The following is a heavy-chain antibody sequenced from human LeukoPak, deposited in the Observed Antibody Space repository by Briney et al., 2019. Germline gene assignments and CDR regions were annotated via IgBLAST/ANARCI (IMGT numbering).Heavy chain of an antibody. CDR1: GDSISSGSYY. D-gene: IGHD3-10*01. V-gene: IGHV4-61*02. J-gene: IGHJ4*02. CDR2: IYTSGST. Sequence: SETLSLTCTVSGDSISSGSYYWSWIRQPAGKGLEWIGRIYTSGSTNYNPSLNRRVTMSVDTSKNQFSLRLSSVTAADTALYYCARTYYYGSGTQYYDYWGRGTLVTVSS. CDR3: ARTYYYGSGTQYYDY.